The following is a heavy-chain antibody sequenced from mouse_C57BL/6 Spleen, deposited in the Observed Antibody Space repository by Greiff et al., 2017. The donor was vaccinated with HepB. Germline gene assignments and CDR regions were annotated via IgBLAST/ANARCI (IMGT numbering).Heavy chain of an antibody. CDR1: GYTFTSYW. CDR3: ARRTGSLDY. Sequence: QVQLQQPGAELVRPGSSVKLSCKASGYTFTSYWMDWVKQRPGQGLEWIGNIYPSDSETHYNQKFKDKATLTVDKSSRTAYMQLSSLTSEYSAVYYCARRTGSLDYWGQGTPLTVSS. D-gene: IGHD1-1*01. J-gene: IGHJ2*01. V-gene: IGHV1-61*01. CDR2: IYPSDSET.